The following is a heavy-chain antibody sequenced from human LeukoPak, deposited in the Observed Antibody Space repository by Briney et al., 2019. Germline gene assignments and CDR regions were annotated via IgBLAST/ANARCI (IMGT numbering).Heavy chain of an antibody. CDR1: GFTFRSYT. Sequence: GGSLRLSCAASGFTFRSYTMNWDRQAPGKGLEWVSSISGSRTFIYYGDSVKGRFSISRDNARNSLSLQMDSLRAEDTAVYYCARRNVVVGGLDYWGQGTLVTVSA. D-gene: IGHD2-21*01. V-gene: IGHV3-21*01. J-gene: IGHJ4*02. CDR3: ARRNVVVGGLDY. CDR2: ISGSRTFI.